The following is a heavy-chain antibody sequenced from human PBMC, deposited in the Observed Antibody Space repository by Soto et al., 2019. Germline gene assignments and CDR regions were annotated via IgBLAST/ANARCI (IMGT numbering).Heavy chain of an antibody. CDR1: GASIRSGGYY. CDR2: IYYTGST. CDR3: ARIEMASIK. J-gene: IGHJ4*02. Sequence: TLSLTCSVSGASIRSGGYYWSWLRQSPGKGLEWIGHIYYTGSTFYSPSLKSRLTISLDTSRNQFSLDLRSVTAADTAMYYCARIEMASIKWGRGTLVTVSS. V-gene: IGHV4-31*03.